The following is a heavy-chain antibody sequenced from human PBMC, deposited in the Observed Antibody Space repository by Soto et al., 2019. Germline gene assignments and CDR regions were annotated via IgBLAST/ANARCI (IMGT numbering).Heavy chain of an antibody. Sequence: QVQLQESGPGLVKPSETLSLTCTVSGGSISSYYWSWIRQPPGKGLECIWYIYNSGSTNYNPSLKSRVTIAVDTSKNQCTLKLSSVTAADTAVYYGARGSTGYSSSWYRYWGQGTLVTVSS. J-gene: IGHJ4*02. CDR2: IYNSGST. CDR1: GGSISSYY. D-gene: IGHD6-13*01. V-gene: IGHV4-59*08. CDR3: ARGSTGYSSSWYRY.